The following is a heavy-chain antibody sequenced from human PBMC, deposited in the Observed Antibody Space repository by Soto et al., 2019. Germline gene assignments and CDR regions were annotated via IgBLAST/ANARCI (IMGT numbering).Heavy chain of an antibody. CDR2: ISSSSSYI. V-gene: IGHV3-21*01. J-gene: IGHJ3*02. CDR1: GFTFSSYS. D-gene: IGHD5-18*01. Sequence: CLRLSCAASGFTFSSYSMNWVRQAPGKGLEWVSSISSSSSYIYYADSVKGRFTISRDNAKNSLYLQMNSLRAEDTAVYYRARDTLGAMVAFAIWGQGSMVTVSS. CDR3: ARDTLGAMVAFAI.